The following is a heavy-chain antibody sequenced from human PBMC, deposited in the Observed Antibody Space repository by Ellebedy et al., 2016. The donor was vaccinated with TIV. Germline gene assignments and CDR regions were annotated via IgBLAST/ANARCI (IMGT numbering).Heavy chain of an antibody. J-gene: IGHJ4*02. CDR2: ISTTGTYT. CDR3: ARVQSPSAFAY. CDR1: GFNVNSYI. V-gene: IGHV3-21*01. Sequence: PGGSLRLFCAASGFNVNSYIMNWVRQAPGKGLEWVAYISTTGTYTFYADSVKGRFTISSDNAKNSLYLQMNSLTADDTAVYYCARVQSPSAFAYWGQGTLVAVSS. D-gene: IGHD6-19*01.